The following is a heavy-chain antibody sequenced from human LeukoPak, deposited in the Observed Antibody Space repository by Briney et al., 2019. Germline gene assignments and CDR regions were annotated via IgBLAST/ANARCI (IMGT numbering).Heavy chain of an antibody. Sequence: GGSLRLSCAASGFTFSSYAMNWVRQAPGKGLEWVSAICSNDNNTYYANSVKGRFTISRDNSKNTLSLQLNSLRAEDTAVYYCAKDCGWFGELLSTYYYYGMDVWGQGTTVTVSS. CDR1: GFTFSSYA. J-gene: IGHJ6*02. D-gene: IGHD3-10*01. CDR2: ICSNDNNT. CDR3: AKDCGWFGELLSTYYYYGMDV. V-gene: IGHV3-23*01.